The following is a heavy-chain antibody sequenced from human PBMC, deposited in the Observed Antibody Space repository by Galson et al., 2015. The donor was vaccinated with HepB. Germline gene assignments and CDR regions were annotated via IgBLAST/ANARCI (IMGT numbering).Heavy chain of an antibody. D-gene: IGHD1-26*01. CDR3: ARDRGGLREPENWFDP. V-gene: IGHV3-33*08. Sequence: SLRLSCAASGFTFSSYGMHWVRQAPGKGLEWVAVIWYDGSSKYYADSVKGRFTISRDNSKNTLYLQMNSLRAEDTAVYYCARDRGGLREPENWFDPWGQGTLVTVSS. CDR1: GFTFSSYG. CDR2: IWYDGSSK. J-gene: IGHJ5*02.